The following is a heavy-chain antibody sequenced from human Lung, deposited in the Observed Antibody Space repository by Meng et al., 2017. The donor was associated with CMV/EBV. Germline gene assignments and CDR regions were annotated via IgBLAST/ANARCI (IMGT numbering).Heavy chain of an antibody. CDR2: ISYDGSNK. V-gene: IGHV3-30-3*01. CDR3: ARDPNTLGSNYDFWSGYYNHYYYGMEV. D-gene: IGHD3-3*01. J-gene: IGHJ6*02. CDR1: GFTFSSYA. Sequence: GGSLRLXCAASGFTFSSYAMHWVRQAPGKGLEWVAVISYDGSNKYYADSVKGRFTISRDNSKNTLYLQMNSLRAEDTAVYYCARDPNTLGSNYDFWSGYYNHYYYGMEVWXQGNXVTGAS.